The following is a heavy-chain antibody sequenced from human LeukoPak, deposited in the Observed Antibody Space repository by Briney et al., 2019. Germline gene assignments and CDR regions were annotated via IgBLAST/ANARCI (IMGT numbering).Heavy chain of an antibody. J-gene: IGHJ4*02. D-gene: IGHD3-16*01. V-gene: IGHV4-39*01. CDR3: ARHVLPRSAMTTFYVSYFDY. Sequence: SETLSLTCTVSGGSISSSSYYWGWIRQPPGEGLEWIGSIYYSGSTYYNPSLKSRVTISVDTSKNQFSLKLSSVTAADTAVYYCARHVLPRSAMTTFYVSYFDYWGQGTLVTVSS. CDR1: GGSISSSSYY. CDR2: IYYSGST.